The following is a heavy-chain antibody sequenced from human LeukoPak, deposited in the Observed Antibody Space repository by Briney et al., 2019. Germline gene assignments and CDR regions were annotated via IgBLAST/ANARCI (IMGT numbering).Heavy chain of an antibody. CDR3: ALSGSYAPFDY. CDR2: MNPNSGNT. Sequence: ASVKVSCKASGGTFTSYDINWVRQATGQGLEWMGWMNPNSGNTGYAQKFQGRVTITRNTSISTAYMELSSLRSEDTAVYYCALSGSYAPFDYWGQGTLVTVSS. J-gene: IGHJ4*02. CDR1: GGTFTSYD. V-gene: IGHV1-8*03. D-gene: IGHD1-26*01.